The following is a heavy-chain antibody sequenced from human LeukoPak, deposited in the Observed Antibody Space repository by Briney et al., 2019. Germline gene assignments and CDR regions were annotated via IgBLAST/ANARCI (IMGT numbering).Heavy chain of an antibody. CDR2: INHSGST. V-gene: IGHV4-34*01. CDR1: GGSFSGFY. CDR3: ARRMGSGFDY. J-gene: IGHJ4*02. Sequence: PSETLSLTCAVYGGSFSGFYWSWIRPPPGKGLEWIGEINHSGSTNYNPSLTSRVTLSVDTPKKQFSLKLSAVTDADTPLYICARRMGSGFDYWRQVTMVAVCS. D-gene: IGHD6-19*01.